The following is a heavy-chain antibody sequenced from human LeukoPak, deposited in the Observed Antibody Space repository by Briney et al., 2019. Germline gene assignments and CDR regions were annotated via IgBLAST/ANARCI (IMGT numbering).Heavy chain of an antibody. CDR3: ARDLGRGAAASYYFDY. J-gene: IGHJ4*02. CDR1: GYTFTSHY. D-gene: IGHD6-13*01. V-gene: IGHV1-46*01. Sequence: ASVKVSCKASGYTFTSHYLHWVRQAPGQGLEWMGIIDPSGGRTTYAQKFHDRVTMTRDTSTTTVYMELSSLGSEDTAVYYCARDLGRGAAASYYFDYWGQGTLVTVSS. CDR2: IDPSGGRT.